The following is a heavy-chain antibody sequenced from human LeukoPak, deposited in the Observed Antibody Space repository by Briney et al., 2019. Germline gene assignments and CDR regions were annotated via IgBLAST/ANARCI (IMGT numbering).Heavy chain of an antibody. J-gene: IGHJ5*02. CDR1: GGSISSYY. V-gene: IGHV4-59*08. D-gene: IGHD3-3*02. Sequence: SETLSLTCTVSGGSISSYYWSWIRQPPGKGLEWIGYIYYSGSTNYNPSLKSRVTISVDTSKNQFSLKLSSVTAADTAVYCCARLGIYSRTAFWFDPWGQGTLVTVSS. CDR2: IYYSGST. CDR3: ARLGIYSRTAFWFDP.